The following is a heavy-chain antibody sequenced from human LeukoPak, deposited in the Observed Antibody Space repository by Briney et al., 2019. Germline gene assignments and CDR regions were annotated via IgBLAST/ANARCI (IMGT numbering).Heavy chain of an antibody. D-gene: IGHD3-10*01. Sequence: PGRSLRPSCAASGFTFSSYAMHWVRQAPGKGLEWVAVISYDGSNKYYADSVKGRFTISRDNSKNTLYLQTNSLRAEDTAVYYCASERFGELLLIFDYWGQGTLVTVSS. V-gene: IGHV3-30-3*01. CDR3: ASERFGELLLIFDY. CDR1: GFTFSSYA. CDR2: ISYDGSNK. J-gene: IGHJ4*02.